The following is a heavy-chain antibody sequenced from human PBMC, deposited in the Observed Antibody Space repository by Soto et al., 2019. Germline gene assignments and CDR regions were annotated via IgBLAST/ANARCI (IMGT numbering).Heavy chain of an antibody. CDR3: ARGRKEYSSSWYVD. D-gene: IGHD6-13*01. V-gene: IGHV4-34*01. CDR1: GGTFSSYA. J-gene: IGHJ4*02. CDR2: VDHSGST. Sequence: QVQLVQSGAEVKKPGSSVKVSCKASGGTFSSYAISWVRQAPGQGLEWIGEVDHSGSTNYNPSLKSRVTISVDTSKNQFSLKLSSVTAADTAVYYCARGRKEYSSSWYVDWGQGTLVTVSS.